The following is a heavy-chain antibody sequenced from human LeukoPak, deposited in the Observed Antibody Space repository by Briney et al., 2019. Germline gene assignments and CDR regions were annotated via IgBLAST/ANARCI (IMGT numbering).Heavy chain of an antibody. CDR3: ARDYDSSGYSYYYYGMDV. D-gene: IGHD3-22*01. V-gene: IGHV4-59*12. CDR2: MYYTGST. CDR1: GGSISSYF. Sequence: ASETLSLTCSVSGGSISSYFWSWIRQPPGKGLEWIGSMYYTGSTNYNPSLKSRVTISVDTSKNQFSLKLRSVTAADTAVYYCARDYDSSGYSYYYYGMDVWGQGTTVTVSS. J-gene: IGHJ6*02.